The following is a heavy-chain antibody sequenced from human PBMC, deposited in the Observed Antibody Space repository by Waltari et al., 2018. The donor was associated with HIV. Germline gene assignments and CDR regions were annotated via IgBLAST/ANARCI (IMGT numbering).Heavy chain of an antibody. J-gene: IGHJ4*02. V-gene: IGHV4-34*01. CDR2: INQSGRT. CDR1: GETFSGYY. CDR3: ARVNQDGGNSEPLDY. Sequence: QVQLRQWGAGLLRPSETLSLTCAVYGETFSGYYWSWIRQPPGKGLEWIGEINQSGRTNYNPSLKSRVTMSVDTSKNQFSLRLNCVTAADTAVYYCARVNQDGGNSEPLDYWGQGTLVTVSS. D-gene: IGHD2-21*02.